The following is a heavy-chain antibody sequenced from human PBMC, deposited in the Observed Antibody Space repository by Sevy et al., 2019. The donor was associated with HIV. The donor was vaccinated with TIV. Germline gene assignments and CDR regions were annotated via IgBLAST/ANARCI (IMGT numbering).Heavy chain of an antibody. V-gene: IGHV3-48*02. J-gene: IGHJ4*02. Sequence: GGSLRLSCAASGFTFSSYSMNWVRQAPDKGLEWVSYFSSSSSTIYYADSVKGRFTISRDNAKNSLYLQMNSLRDEDTAVYYCARDPPPGSGYSYGFSYWGQGTLVTVSS. CDR1: GFTFSSYS. CDR2: FSSSSSTI. D-gene: IGHD5-18*01. CDR3: ARDPPPGSGYSYGFSY.